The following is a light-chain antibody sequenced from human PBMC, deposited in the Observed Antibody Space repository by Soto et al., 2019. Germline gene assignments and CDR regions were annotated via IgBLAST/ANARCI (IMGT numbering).Light chain of an antibody. Sequence: DIHLTHSPSTLSASVGDRVTITCRASESVKSWLAWYQQKPGKAPKLLIHDASSLESGVPSRFSGSGSGTEFSLTISSLQPDDFASYYCQQYKSYPWTFGQGTKVDLK. J-gene: IGKJ1*01. CDR2: DAS. CDR3: QQYKSYPWT. V-gene: IGKV1-5*01. CDR1: ESVKSW.